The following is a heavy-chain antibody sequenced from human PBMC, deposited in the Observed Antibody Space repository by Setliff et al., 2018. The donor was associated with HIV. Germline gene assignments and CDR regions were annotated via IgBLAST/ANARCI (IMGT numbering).Heavy chain of an antibody. CDR1: GYTFSNYG. CDR3: ARQTVTVGIPGYFDS. Sequence: ASVKVSCKASGYTFSNYGISWLRQAPGQGPEWMGWISGDNGDTNYAQKFQGRVTLTTDTSTSTAYMELRSLRSEDTAVYYCARQTVTVGIPGYFDSWGQGTLVTVSS. J-gene: IGHJ4*02. D-gene: IGHD6-13*01. CDR2: ISGDNGDT. V-gene: IGHV1-18*01.